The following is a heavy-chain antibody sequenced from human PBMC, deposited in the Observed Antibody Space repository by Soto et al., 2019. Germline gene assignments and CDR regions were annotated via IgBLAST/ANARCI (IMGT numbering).Heavy chain of an antibody. Sequence: GTLSLTCAVYGGSFSGYYWTWIRQPPGKGLEWIGEINHSGSTNYIPSLKSRITMSVDTSKNQFSLNLTSVTAADTAVYYCTRGWSYGFSNSWGQGILVTVSS. CDR3: TRGWSYGFSNS. V-gene: IGHV4-34*01. J-gene: IGHJ4*02. CDR2: INHSGST. D-gene: IGHD5-18*01. CDR1: GGSFSGYY.